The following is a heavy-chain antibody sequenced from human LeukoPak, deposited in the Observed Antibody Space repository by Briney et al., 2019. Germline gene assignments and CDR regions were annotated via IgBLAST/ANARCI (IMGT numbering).Heavy chain of an antibody. J-gene: IGHJ3*02. CDR1: GFTFSSYS. D-gene: IGHD3-16*01. CDR2: ISSSSSYI. Sequence: GGSLRLSCAASGFTFSSYSMNWVRQAPGKGLEWVSSISSSSSYIYYADSVKGRFTISRDNAKNSLYLQMNSLRAEDTAVYYCARDSPLARDAFDIWGQGTMVTVSS. V-gene: IGHV3-21*01. CDR3: ARDSPLARDAFDI.